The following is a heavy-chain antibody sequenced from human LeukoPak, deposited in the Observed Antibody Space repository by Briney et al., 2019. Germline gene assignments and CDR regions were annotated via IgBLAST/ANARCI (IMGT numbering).Heavy chain of an antibody. Sequence: GGSLRLSCAASGFTFSSYGMHWVRQAPGKGLECVAFLRFDGSNKNYADSVKGRFTISRDNSKNTLYLQMNSLRAEDTAVYYCARSSDRRDSGMNVWGQGTTVTVSS. CDR1: GFTFSSYG. CDR3: ARSSDRRDSGMNV. V-gene: IGHV3-30*02. D-gene: IGHD5-24*01. CDR2: LRFDGSNK. J-gene: IGHJ6*02.